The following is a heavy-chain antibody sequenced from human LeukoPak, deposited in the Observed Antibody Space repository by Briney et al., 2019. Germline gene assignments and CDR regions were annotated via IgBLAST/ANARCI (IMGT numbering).Heavy chain of an antibody. CDR2: ISYDGSNK. J-gene: IGHJ4*02. Sequence: GGSLRLSCAASGFTFSSYGMHWVRQAPGKGLEWVAVISYDGSNKYYADSVKGRFTISRDNSKNTLYLQMNGLRAEDTAVYYCAKDVRRIAAAPGYWGQGTLVTVSS. CDR1: GFTFSSYG. D-gene: IGHD6-13*01. CDR3: AKDVRRIAAAPGY. V-gene: IGHV3-30*18.